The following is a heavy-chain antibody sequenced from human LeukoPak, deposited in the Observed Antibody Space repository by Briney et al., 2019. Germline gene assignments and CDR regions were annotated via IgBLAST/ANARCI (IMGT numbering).Heavy chain of an antibody. V-gene: IGHV4-59*01. Sequence: SETLSLTCTVSGGSISNYYWSWIRQPPGKGLEWIGYIYYSGTTNYNPSLKSLVTLSVDTSKNQFSLKLSSVPAADTAVYYCAREDPQTTVPEGMDVWGQGTTVTVSS. CDR3: AREDPQTTVPEGMDV. D-gene: IGHD4-17*01. J-gene: IGHJ6*02. CDR2: IYYSGTT. CDR1: GGSISNYY.